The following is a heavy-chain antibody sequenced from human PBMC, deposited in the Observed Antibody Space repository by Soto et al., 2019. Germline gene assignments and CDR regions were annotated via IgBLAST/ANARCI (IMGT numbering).Heavy chain of an antibody. D-gene: IGHD3-9*01. V-gene: IGHV3-23*01. J-gene: IGHJ4*02. Sequence: QPGGSLRLSCAGSGFTPTTTPLSWVRQPPGKGLEWVTTISGTASRTYYVDSVKGRFFISRDNSKNTVTLPMNNLTLDDTAVYYCATSFRYFDNWGQGTRVTVSS. CDR2: ISGTASRT. CDR3: ATSFRYFDN. CDR1: GFTPTTTP.